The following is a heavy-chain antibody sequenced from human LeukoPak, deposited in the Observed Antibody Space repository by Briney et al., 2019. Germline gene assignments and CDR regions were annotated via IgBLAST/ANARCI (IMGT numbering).Heavy chain of an antibody. CDR3: ARGGGYNWFDP. Sequence: SETLSLTCTVSGGSISSYYWSWIRQPPGKGLEWIGEISQSGSTNYNSSLKSRVTISVDTSKNQFSLKLTSVTAADTAVYYCARGGGYNWFDPWGQGTLVTVSS. V-gene: IGHV4-34*01. CDR2: ISQSGST. CDR1: GGSISSYY. J-gene: IGHJ5*02.